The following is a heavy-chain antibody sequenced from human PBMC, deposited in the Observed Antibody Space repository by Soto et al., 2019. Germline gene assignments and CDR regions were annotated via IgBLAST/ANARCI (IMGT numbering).Heavy chain of an antibody. CDR1: SGSISSSNW. V-gene: IGHV4-4*02. Sequence: QVQLQESGPGLVKPSGTLSLTCAVSSGSISSSNWWSWVRQPPGKGLEWIGEIYHSGSTNYNPSLKSRVNISVDKSKNQFSLKLSSVTAADTVVYYCASSLAYNWFDPWGQGTLVTVSS. CDR2: IYHSGST. CDR3: ASSLAYNWFDP. J-gene: IGHJ5*02. D-gene: IGHD6-6*01.